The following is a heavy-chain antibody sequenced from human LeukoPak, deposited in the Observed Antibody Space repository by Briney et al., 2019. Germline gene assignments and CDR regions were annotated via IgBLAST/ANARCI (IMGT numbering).Heavy chain of an antibody. D-gene: IGHD2-2*01. V-gene: IGHV1-18*01. Sequence: GASVKVSCKATGYTFTSYGISWVRQAPGQGLEWMGWISAYNGNTDYAQKLQGRVTMTTDTSTSTAYMELRSLRSDDTAVYYCARDSGDACSSTSCHIYYYYYYMDVWGKGTTVTISS. CDR1: GYTFTSYG. CDR2: ISAYNGNT. CDR3: ARDSGDACSSTSCHIYYYYYYMDV. J-gene: IGHJ6*03.